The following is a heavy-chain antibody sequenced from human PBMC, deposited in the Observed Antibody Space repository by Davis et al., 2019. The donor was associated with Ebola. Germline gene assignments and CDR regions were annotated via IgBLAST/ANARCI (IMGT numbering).Heavy chain of an antibody. J-gene: IGHJ6*02. CDR2: IRSKANSYAT. Sequence: GESLKISCAASGFTFSGSAMHWVRQASGKGLEWVGRIRSKANSYATAYAASVKGRFTISRDDSKNTAYLQMNSLKTEDTAVYYCTRRGGYAAYYYYYGMDVWGQGTTVTVSS. D-gene: IGHD5-12*01. CDR3: TRRGGYAAYYYYYGMDV. V-gene: IGHV3-73*01. CDR1: GFTFSGSA.